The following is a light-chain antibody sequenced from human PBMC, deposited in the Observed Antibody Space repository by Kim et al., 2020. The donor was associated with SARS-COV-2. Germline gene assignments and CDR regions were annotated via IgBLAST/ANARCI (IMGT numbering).Light chain of an antibody. Sequence: DIQMTQSPSALSASVGDRVTITCRASQSINTCLAWYQQKPGKAPKLLIPDPSSLQSGVPSRFSGSGSGTDFTLIISSLQPEDFATYFCQKDNTFYPTFGLGTKVDIK. J-gene: IGKJ3*01. CDR1: QSINTC. CDR3: QKDNTFYPT. V-gene: IGKV1-12*01. CDR2: DPS.